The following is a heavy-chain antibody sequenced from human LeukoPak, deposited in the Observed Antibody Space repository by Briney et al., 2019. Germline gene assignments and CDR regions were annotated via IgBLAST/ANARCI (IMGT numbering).Heavy chain of an antibody. Sequence: PSETLSLTCTVSGGSISSYYWSWVRQPPGKGLEWIGYIYYSGSTNYNPSLKSRVTISVDTSKNQFSLKLSSVTAADTAVYYCAGLGGYFDWLPYGYWGQGTLVTVSS. CDR2: IYYSGST. D-gene: IGHD3-9*01. V-gene: IGHV4-59*01. J-gene: IGHJ4*02. CDR3: AGLGGYFDWLPYGY. CDR1: GGSISSYY.